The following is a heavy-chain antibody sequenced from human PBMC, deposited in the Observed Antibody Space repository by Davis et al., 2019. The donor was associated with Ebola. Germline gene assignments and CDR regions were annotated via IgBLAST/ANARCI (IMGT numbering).Heavy chain of an antibody. J-gene: IGHJ6*02. CDR1: GGTFSSYA. CDR3: ASLLINGYDWTYYYYGMDV. CDR2: IIPIFGTA. D-gene: IGHD5-12*01. V-gene: IGHV1-69*13. Sequence: AASVKVSCKASGGTFSSYAISWVRQAPGQGLEWMGGIIPIFGTANYAQKFQGRVTITAAESTSTAYMELSSLRSEDTAVYYCASLLINGYDWTYYYYGMDVWGQGTTVTVSS.